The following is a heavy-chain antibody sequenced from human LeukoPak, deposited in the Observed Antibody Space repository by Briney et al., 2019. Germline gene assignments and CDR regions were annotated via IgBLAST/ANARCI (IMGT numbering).Heavy chain of an antibody. CDR3: ARGPGSLGGHWFDP. CDR2: INHSGST. J-gene: IGHJ5*02. CDR1: GGSFSGYY. D-gene: IGHD3-16*01. V-gene: IGHV4-34*01. Sequence: SETLSLTCAVYGGSFSGYYWSWIRQPPGKGLEWIGEINHSGSTNYNPSLKSRVTISVDTSKNQLSLKLSSATAADTAVYYCARGPGSLGGHWFDPWGQGTLVTVPS.